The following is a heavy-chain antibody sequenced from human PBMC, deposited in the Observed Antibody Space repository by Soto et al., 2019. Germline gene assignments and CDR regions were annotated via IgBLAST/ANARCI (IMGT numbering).Heavy chain of an antibody. CDR2: ISYNGSNK. V-gene: IGHV3-30-3*01. Sequence: QVQLVESGGGVVQPGRSLRLSCAASGFTFSSYPIHWVRQAQGKGLEWVALISYNGSNKYYADTVKGRFTISRDNSKNTLYLQMNSLRAEDKAVYYCARVKVPAASWYFDYWGQGTLVTVSS. CDR1: GFTFSSYP. D-gene: IGHD2-2*01. CDR3: ARVKVPAASWYFDY. J-gene: IGHJ4*02.